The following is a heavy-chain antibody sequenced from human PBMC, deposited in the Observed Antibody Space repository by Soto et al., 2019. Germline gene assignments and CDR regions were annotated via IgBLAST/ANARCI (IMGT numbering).Heavy chain of an antibody. CDR3: TTDLSTWWFGDLPG. CDR2: IKSKTDGGTT. Sequence: GGSLRLSCAASGFTFSNAWMSWVRQAPGKGLEWVGRIKSKTDGGTTDYAAPVKGRFTISRDDSKNTLYLQMNSLKTEDTAVYYCTTDLSTWWFGDLPGWGQGTLVTVSS. V-gene: IGHV3-15*01. CDR1: GFTFSNAW. D-gene: IGHD3-10*01. J-gene: IGHJ4*02.